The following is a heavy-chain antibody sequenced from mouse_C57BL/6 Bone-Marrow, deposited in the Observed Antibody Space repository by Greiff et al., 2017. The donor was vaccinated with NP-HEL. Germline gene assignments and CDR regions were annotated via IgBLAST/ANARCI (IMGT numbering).Heavy chain of an antibody. CDR2: IDPSDSYT. CDR1: GYTFTSYW. CDR3: ARDGYPFYWYFDV. D-gene: IGHD2-3*01. Sequence: QVQLKQPGAELVMPGASVKLSCKASGYTFTSYWMHWVKQRPGQGLEWIGEIDPSDSYTNYNQKFKGKSTLTVDKSSSTAYMQLSSLTSEDSAVYYCARDGYPFYWYFDVWGTGTTVTVSS. J-gene: IGHJ1*03. V-gene: IGHV1-69*01.